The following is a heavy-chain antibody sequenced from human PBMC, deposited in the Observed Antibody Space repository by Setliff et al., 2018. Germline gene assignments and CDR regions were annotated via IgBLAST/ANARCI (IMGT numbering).Heavy chain of an antibody. J-gene: IGHJ3*02. D-gene: IGHD3-22*01. CDR1: GYSISSGYY. CDR2: IYYSGST. Sequence: SETLSLTCSVSGYSISSGYYWGWIRQSPGKGLEWIGTIYYSGSTYYNPSLKSRITISVDTSKNQFSLNVSSVTAADTAVYYCARDYYDSRGSYAFDIWGQGTVVTVSS. V-gene: IGHV4-38-2*02. CDR3: ARDYYDSRGSYAFDI.